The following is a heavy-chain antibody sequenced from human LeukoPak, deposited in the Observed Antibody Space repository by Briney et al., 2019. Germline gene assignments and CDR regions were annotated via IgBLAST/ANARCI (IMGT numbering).Heavy chain of an antibody. V-gene: IGHV3-23*01. CDR1: GFTFSSYA. Sequence: PGGSLRLSCAASGFTFSSYAMNWVRKAPGKGLEWVSVITGDGKIIYYADSVKGRFSISRDNSRNTLYLQMNSLRAEDTATYYCTKDRQPDGLYNFDYWGQGTQVSVSS. CDR2: ITGDGKII. D-gene: IGHD5-24*01. CDR3: TKDRQPDGLYNFDY. J-gene: IGHJ4*02.